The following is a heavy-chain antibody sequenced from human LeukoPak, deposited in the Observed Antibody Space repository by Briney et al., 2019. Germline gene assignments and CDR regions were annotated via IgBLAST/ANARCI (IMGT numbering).Heavy chain of an antibody. J-gene: IGHJ6*02. CDR1: GFTFSSYG. D-gene: IGHD6-13*01. CDR2: ISYDGSNK. CDR3: AKDRIAAAVFHYYYGMDV. V-gene: IGHV3-30*18. Sequence: GGSLRLSCAASGFTFSSYGMHWVRQAPGKGLEWVAVISYDGSNKYYADSVKGRFTISRDNSKNTLYLQMNGLRAEDTAVYYCAKDRIAAAVFHYYYGMDVWGQGTTVTVSS.